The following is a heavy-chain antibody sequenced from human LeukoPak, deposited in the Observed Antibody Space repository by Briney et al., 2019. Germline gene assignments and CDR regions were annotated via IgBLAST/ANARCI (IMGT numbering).Heavy chain of an antibody. J-gene: IGHJ4*02. D-gene: IGHD3-22*01. CDR1: GGTFSSYA. CDR3: AKTDSSGHYYVGSLDY. Sequence: SVKVSCKASGGTFSSYAISWVRQAPGQGLEWMGRIIPIFGIANYAQKFQGRVTITADKSTSTAYMELSSLRSEDTAVYYCAKTDSSGHYYVGSLDYWGQGTLVTVSS. CDR2: IIPIFGIA. V-gene: IGHV1-69*04.